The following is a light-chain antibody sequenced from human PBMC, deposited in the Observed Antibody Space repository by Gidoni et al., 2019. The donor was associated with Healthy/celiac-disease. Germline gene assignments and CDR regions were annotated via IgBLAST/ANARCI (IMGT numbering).Light chain of an antibody. CDR3: QQYNNWPPDT. J-gene: IGKJ2*01. V-gene: IGKV3-15*01. CDR2: GAS. CDR1: QSVSSN. Sequence: EIVMTQSPATLSVSPGERATLSCRASQSVSSNLAWYQQKPGQAPRLLIYGASTRATGSPARFSGSGSGTEFTLTNSSLQSEDFAVYYCQQYNNWPPDTFGQGTKLEIK.